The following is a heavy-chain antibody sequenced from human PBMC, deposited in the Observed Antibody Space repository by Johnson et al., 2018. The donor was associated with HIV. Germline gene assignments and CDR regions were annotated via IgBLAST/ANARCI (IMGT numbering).Heavy chain of an antibody. Sequence: QVQLVESGGGVVQPGRSLRLSCAASGFTFSSYGMHWVRQAPGKGLEWVAVISYDGSNKYYADSVKCRFTISRDNAKNSLYLQMNSLRAEDTAVYYCARDRRGHLSWSSDAFDIWGQGTMVTVSS. CDR2: ISYDGSNK. D-gene: IGHD6-13*01. CDR3: ARDRRGHLSWSSDAFDI. CDR1: GFTFSSYG. V-gene: IGHV3-30*03. J-gene: IGHJ3*02.